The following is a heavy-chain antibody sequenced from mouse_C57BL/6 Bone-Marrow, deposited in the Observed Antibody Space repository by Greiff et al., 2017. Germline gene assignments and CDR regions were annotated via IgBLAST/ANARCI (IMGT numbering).Heavy chain of an antibody. V-gene: IGHV1-63*01. CDR1: GYTFTNYW. CDR3: ARSKYYAMDY. CDR2: IYPGGGYT. Sequence: VQLQQSGAELVRPGTSVKMSCKASGYTFTNYWIGWAKQRPGHGLEWIGDIYPGGGYTNYNEKFKGKATLTADKSSSTAYMQFISLTSEDSAVYYCARSKYYAMDYWGQGTSVTVSA. J-gene: IGHJ4*01.